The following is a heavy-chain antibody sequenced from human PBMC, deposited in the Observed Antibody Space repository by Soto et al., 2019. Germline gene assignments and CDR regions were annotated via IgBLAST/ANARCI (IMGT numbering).Heavy chain of an antibody. D-gene: IGHD3-10*01. V-gene: IGHV4-34*01. CDR2: IYHSGST. CDR3: ARVVGSSGDYFDY. CDR1: VGSFSGYY. J-gene: IGHJ4*02. Sequence: QVQLQQWGGGLSKPSETLSLTCAVYVGSFSGYYWSWIRQPPGKGLEWIGEIYHSGSTNYNPSLKSRATISVDTSKNQCSLKLSSVTAADTAVYYCARVVGSSGDYFDYWGQGTLVTVSS.